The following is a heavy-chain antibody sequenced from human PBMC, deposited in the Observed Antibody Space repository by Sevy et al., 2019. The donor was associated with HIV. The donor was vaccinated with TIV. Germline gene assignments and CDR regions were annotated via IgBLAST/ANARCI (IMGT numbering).Heavy chain of an antibody. CDR3: GKVSIFGVGGFYDY. CDR1: GFTFSNYN. D-gene: IGHD3-3*01. V-gene: IGHV3-48*01. J-gene: IGHJ4*02. CDR2: ITFSSNTI. Sequence: GGSLRLSCAASGFTFSNYNMDWVRQAPGKGLEWVSYITFSSNTIYYADSVKGRFTISRDNAKNTVYLQMNNLRAEDTAVYYCGKVSIFGVGGFYDYWGQGTLVTVSS.